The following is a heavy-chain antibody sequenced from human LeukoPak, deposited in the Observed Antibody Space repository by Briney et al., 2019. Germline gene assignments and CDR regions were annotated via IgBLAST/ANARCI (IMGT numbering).Heavy chain of an antibody. D-gene: IGHD6-19*01. CDR3: ARGVAVAGPYCFDY. V-gene: IGHV4-34*01. CDR2: INHSGST. CDR1: GGSFSGYY. J-gene: IGHJ4*02. Sequence: SETLSLTCAVYGGSFSGYYWSWIRQPPGKGLEWIGEINHSGSTNYNPSLKSRVTISVDTSKNQFSLKLSSVAAADTAVYYCARGVAVAGPYCFDYWGQGTLVTVSS.